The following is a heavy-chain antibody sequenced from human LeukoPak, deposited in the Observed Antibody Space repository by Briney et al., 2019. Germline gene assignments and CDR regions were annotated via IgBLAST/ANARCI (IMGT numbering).Heavy chain of an antibody. D-gene: IGHD4/OR15-4a*01. CDR1: GGSISNSY. CDR2: IYSSGST. V-gene: IGHV4-4*07. Sequence: SETLSLTCTVSGGSISNSYWSWIRQPAGKGLEWIGRIYSSGSTNYNPSLKSRVTMSVDTSKNQFSANLTSVTAADTAVYYCVRCRGTTVLTRFDNWGQGTLVTVSS. CDR3: VRCRGTTVLTRFDN. J-gene: IGHJ4*02.